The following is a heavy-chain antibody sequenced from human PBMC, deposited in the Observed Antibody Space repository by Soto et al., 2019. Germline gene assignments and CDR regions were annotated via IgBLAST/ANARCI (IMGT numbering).Heavy chain of an antibody. CDR2: ISAYNGNS. CDR3: ARGLRGAVTRWWFDP. CDR1: GYTFTSYD. Sequence: QVQLVQSGAEVKKPVASVKVSCKASGYTFTSYDISWVRQAPGLGLAWMGWISAYNGNSNYAKKLQGRVPMTTDTSTSTSYLEMRSLRSDDTAVYYCARGLRGAVTRWWFDPWGQGTLVTVSS. J-gene: IGHJ5*02. V-gene: IGHV1-18*01. D-gene: IGHD2-15*01.